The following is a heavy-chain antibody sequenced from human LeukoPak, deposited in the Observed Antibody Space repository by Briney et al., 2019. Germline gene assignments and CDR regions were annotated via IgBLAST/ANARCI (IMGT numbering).Heavy chain of an antibody. Sequence: SVKVSCKASGNSISNYAVSWVRQAPGQGFEWMRGIIPIFGTADYAQKFQGRVTITADQSTSTTYMALSSLKSEDTATYYCTTRACHAGGCSSSFYYYYGLHFWGQGTTVSVSS. CDR1: GNSISNYA. V-gene: IGHV1-69*13. D-gene: IGHD3-16*01. CDR3: TTRACHAGGCSSSFYYYYGLHF. CDR2: IIPIFGTA. J-gene: IGHJ6*02.